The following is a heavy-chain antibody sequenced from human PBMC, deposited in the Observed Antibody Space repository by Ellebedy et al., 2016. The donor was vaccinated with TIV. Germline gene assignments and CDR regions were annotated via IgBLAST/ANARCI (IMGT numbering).Heavy chain of an antibody. J-gene: IGHJ4*02. V-gene: IGHV4-34*01. CDR1: GGSFSGYY. CDR3: ARGTTQINMIVVVFSSAEFYFDF. D-gene: IGHD3-22*01. Sequence: MPSETLSLTCAVYGGSFSGYYWNWIRQSPGKGLEWIGEINHSGSTNDNPSLKSRVTISVDTSKNQFSLKLNSVTAADTAVYYCARGTTQINMIVVVFSSAEFYFDFWGRGTLVTVSS. CDR2: INHSGST.